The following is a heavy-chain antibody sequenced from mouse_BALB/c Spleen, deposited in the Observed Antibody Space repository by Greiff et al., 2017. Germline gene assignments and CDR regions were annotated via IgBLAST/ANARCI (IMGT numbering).Heavy chain of an antibody. Sequence: VQLQQSGPELEKPGASVKISCKASGYSFTGYNMNWVKQRPEQGLEWIGRIDPANGNTKYDPKFQGKATITADTSSNTAYLQLSSLTSEDTAVYYCARSGGRAMDYWGQGTSVTVSS. CDR2: IDPANGNT. V-gene: IGHV14-3*02. CDR1: GYSFTGYN. D-gene: IGHD3-1*01. J-gene: IGHJ4*01. CDR3: ARSGGRAMDY.